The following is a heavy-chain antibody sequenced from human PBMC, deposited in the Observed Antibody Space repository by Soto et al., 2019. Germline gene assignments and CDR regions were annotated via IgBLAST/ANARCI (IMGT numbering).Heavy chain of an antibody. CDR2: MWYDGHVE. CDR3: ARGLPKVAGGAFDM. V-gene: IGHV3-33*01. D-gene: IGHD2-15*01. CDR1: GFSFRTSG. J-gene: IGHJ3*02. Sequence: QVHLMESGGGVVQPGRSLTLSCAASGFSFRTSGMHWVRQAPGKGLEWVTGMWYDGHVEGYLDSVKGRFTISRDNSNSLMSLQMSNLRVDDTAVYYCARGLPKVAGGAFDMWGHGTMVTVSS.